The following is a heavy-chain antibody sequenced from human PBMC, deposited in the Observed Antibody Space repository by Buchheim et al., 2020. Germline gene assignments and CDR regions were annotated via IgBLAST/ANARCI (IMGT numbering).Heavy chain of an antibody. D-gene: IGHD3-10*01. CDR3: ARELRGDGMDV. V-gene: IGHV3-13*04. J-gene: IGHJ6*02. CDR2: IGSAGDT. CDR1: GFTFSSYD. Sequence: EVQLVESGGGLVQPGGSLRLSCAASGFTFSSYDMHWVRQATGKGLEWVSAIGSAGDTYYPVSLLDRFTISRENAKNSLFFLINSRRAGDTAVYYCARELRGDGMDVWGQGTT.